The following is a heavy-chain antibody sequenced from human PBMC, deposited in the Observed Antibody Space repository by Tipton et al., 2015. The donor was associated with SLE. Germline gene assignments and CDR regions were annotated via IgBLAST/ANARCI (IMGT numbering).Heavy chain of an antibody. CDR3: ARGANWGPSGMDV. Sequence: GLVKPSETLSPVCVVNRGSLTGYSWNWIRQFPEKGLEWIGEIDRDGSPNYKPSLQNRVTMSVDTSKNQFSLKLSSVTAADTAVYYCARGANWGPSGMDVWGQGTTVTISS. CDR2: IDRDGSP. V-gene: IGHV4-34*01. CDR1: RGSLTGYS. J-gene: IGHJ6*02. D-gene: IGHD7-27*01.